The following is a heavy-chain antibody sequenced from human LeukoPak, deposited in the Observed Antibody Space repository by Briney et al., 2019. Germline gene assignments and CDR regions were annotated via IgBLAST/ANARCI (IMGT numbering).Heavy chain of an antibody. CDR3: AGGSSTSTYYFDY. V-gene: IGHV3-23*01. J-gene: IGHJ4*02. CDR2: ISGSGGST. Sequence: GGSLRLSCAASGFTFSSYAMSWVRQAPGKGLEWVSAISGSGGSTYYADSVKGRFTISRDNAQNSLYLQMNSLRAEDTAVYYCAGGSSTSTYYFDYWGQGTLVTVSS. CDR1: GFTFSSYA. D-gene: IGHD2-2*01.